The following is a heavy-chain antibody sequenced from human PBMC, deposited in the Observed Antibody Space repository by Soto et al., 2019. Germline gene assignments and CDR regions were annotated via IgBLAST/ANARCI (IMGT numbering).Heavy chain of an antibody. Sequence: SETLSLTCAVYGGSFSGYYWSWIRQPPGKGLEWIGEINHSGSTNYNPSLKSRVTISVDTSKNQFSLKLSSVTAADTAVYYCTKQKGDSRTYNGMDVWAQGSKVTVSS. CDR3: TKQKGDSRTYNGMDV. CDR2: INHSGST. CDR1: GGSFSGYY. V-gene: IGHV4-34*01. J-gene: IGHJ6*02. D-gene: IGHD2-21*02.